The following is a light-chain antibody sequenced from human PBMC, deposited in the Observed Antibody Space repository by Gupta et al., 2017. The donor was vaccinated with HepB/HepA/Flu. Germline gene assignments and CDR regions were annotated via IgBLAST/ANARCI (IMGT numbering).Light chain of an antibody. CDR3: SSYTSSSTLYV. Sequence: QSALTQPASVSGSPGQSITISCTGTSSDVGGYNYVSWYPQHPGKPPKLMIYDVSNPPSGVANRFSGSKSGNTASLTISGLQAEDMADYYCSSYTSSSTLYVFGTGTKVTVI. CDR1: SSDVGGYNY. J-gene: IGLJ1*01. CDR2: DVS. V-gene: IGLV2-14*03.